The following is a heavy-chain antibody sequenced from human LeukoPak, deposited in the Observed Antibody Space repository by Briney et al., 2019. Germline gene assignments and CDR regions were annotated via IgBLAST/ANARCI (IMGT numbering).Heavy chain of an antibody. CDR3: ARPPRDLVSAAPFPS. V-gene: IGHV1-2*02. D-gene: IGHD2-2*01. CDR1: VYTFTYYY. CDR2: ILPRSGDT. Sequence: GASVTVSFKSSVYTFTYYYIQWVRQAPGEGLEWVGCILPRSGDTYYAQRFHGRVAMTTDTYINTAYMELSRLKSDDTAVYFCARPPRDLVSAAPFPSWGQGTLVTVSS. J-gene: IGHJ1*01.